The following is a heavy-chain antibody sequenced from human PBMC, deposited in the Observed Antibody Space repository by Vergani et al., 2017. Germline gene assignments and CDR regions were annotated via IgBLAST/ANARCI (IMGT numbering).Heavy chain of an antibody. V-gene: IGHV3-73*02. CDR1: GFTFSGSA. J-gene: IGHJ4*02. D-gene: IGHD1-20*01. CDR2: IRSKANSYAT. Sequence: EVQLVESGGGLVQPGGSLKLSCAASGFTFSGSAMHWVRQASGKGLEWVGRIRSKANSYATAYAASVKGRFTISRDDSKNTAYLQMNSLRTEDTAVYYCTRHYNWECWGQGTLVTVSS. CDR3: TRHYNWEC.